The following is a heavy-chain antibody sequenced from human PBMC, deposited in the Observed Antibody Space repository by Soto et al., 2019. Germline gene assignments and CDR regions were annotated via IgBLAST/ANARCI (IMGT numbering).Heavy chain of an antibody. CDR1: GFTFSSYS. Sequence: EVQLVESGGGLVKPGGSLRLSCAASGFTFSSYSMNWVRQAPGKGLEWVSSISSSSSYIYYADSVKGRFTISRDNAKNSLYLQMNSLRAEDTAVYYCARDFPYYYYYGMDVWGQGTKVTVSS. V-gene: IGHV3-21*01. J-gene: IGHJ6*02. CDR3: ARDFPYYYYYGMDV. CDR2: ISSSSSYI.